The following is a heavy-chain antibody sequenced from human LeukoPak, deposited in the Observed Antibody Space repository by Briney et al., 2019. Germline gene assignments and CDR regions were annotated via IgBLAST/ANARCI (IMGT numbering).Heavy chain of an antibody. Sequence: GGSLRLSCAASGFSVSDYGFHWVRQAPGKGLEWMTFISYDASYTYYKDSLKGRFTVPRDISRDTVYLQMNSLSTEDTAVYYCARAYCINTRCGLDVWGPGNTVTVSS. V-gene: IGHV3-30*03. CDR1: GFSVSDYG. J-gene: IGHJ6*02. CDR3: ARAYCINTRCGLDV. CDR2: ISYDASYT. D-gene: IGHD2/OR15-2a*01.